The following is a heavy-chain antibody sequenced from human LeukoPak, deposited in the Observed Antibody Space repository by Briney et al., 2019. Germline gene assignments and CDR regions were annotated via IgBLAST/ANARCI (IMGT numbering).Heavy chain of an antibody. J-gene: IGHJ4*02. D-gene: IGHD2-2*01. CDR3: ARGYCNSNICHGGHFEY. Sequence: GGSLRLSCTASGLTFSTYAMHWVRQAPGKGPEWMAITPYDGSNTYYADSVKGRFTISRDYSKNTVYLQMNNLTAEDTAVYYCARGYCNSNICHGGHFEYWGQGTLVTVSS. V-gene: IGHV3-30*04. CDR1: GLTFSTYA. CDR2: TPYDGSNT.